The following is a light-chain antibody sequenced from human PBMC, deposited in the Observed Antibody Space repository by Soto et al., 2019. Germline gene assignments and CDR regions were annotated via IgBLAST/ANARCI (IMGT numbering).Light chain of an antibody. CDR3: QQYNDYT. CDR1: ESIGTW. V-gene: IGKV1-5*03. J-gene: IGKJ2*01. Sequence: DVHMTQSPSTLSASVGDRVTITCRASESIGTWLARYEQKAGKAPKRLIFKASILENGVPSRFSGSGSGTEFVLTISSLQPDDFATYYCQQYNDYTFGQGTKLEI. CDR2: KAS.